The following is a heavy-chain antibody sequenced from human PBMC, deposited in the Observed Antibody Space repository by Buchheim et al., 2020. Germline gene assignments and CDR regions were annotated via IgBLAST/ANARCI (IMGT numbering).Heavy chain of an antibody. D-gene: IGHD6-13*01. CDR3: AREIPGIAAFGQDWFDP. J-gene: IGHJ5*02. Sequence: EVQLVESGGGLVQPGGSLRLSCAASGFTFSSYWMSWVRQAPGKGLEGVANIKQDGSEKYYVDSVKGRFTISRDNAKNSLYLQMNSLRAEDTAVYYCAREIPGIAAFGQDWFDPWGQGTL. CDR2: IKQDGSEK. CDR1: GFTFSSYW. V-gene: IGHV3-7*01.